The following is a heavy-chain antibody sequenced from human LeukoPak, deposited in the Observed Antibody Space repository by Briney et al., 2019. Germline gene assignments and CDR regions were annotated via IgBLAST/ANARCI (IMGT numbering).Heavy chain of an antibody. V-gene: IGHV3-72*01. CDR2: SRNKANSYTT. J-gene: IGHJ4*02. CDR1: GFTFSSYA. CDR3: ARVRGNFPDF. Sequence: GGSLRLSCAASGFTFSSYAMSWVRQAPGKGLEWVGRSRNKANSYTTEYAASVKGRFTISRDESESSLYLQMTSMKTEDTAVYYCARVRGNFPDFWGQGTLVTVSS. D-gene: IGHD1-7*01.